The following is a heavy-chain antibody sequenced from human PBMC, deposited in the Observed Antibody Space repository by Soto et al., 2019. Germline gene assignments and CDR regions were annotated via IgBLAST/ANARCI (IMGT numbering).Heavy chain of an antibody. D-gene: IGHD4-4*01. Sequence: EVQLLESGGGLVQPGGSLRLSCAASGFTFSSYAMSWVRQAPGKGLEWVSAISGSGGSTYYVDSVKGRFTISRDNSKNKLYLQMNSLRAEDTAVYYCAVYYSRAFDIWGQGTMVTVSS. CDR1: GFTFSSYA. J-gene: IGHJ3*02. CDR3: AVYYSRAFDI. CDR2: ISGSGGST. V-gene: IGHV3-23*01.